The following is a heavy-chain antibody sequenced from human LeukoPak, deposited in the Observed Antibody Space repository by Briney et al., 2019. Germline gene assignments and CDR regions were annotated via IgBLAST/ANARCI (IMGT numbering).Heavy chain of an antibody. Sequence: GGSLRLSCAASGFTFSSYAMSWVRQAPGKGLEWVSAISGSGGSTYYADSVKGRFTISRDNSKNTLYLQMNSLRAEDTAVYYCAKTRQTCYYDSSGYYYIDYWGQGTLVTVSS. V-gene: IGHV3-23*01. CDR2: ISGSGGST. CDR3: AKTRQTCYYDSSGYYYIDY. D-gene: IGHD3-22*01. J-gene: IGHJ4*02. CDR1: GFTFSSYA.